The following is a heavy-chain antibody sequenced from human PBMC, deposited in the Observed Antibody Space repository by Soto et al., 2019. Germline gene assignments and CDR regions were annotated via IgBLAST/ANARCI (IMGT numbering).Heavy chain of an antibody. V-gene: IGHV3-21*01. CDR3: AREGGSLNWFDP. CDR1: GFTFSNAW. J-gene: IGHJ5*02. Sequence: GGSLRLSCAASGFTFSNAWMNWVRQAPGKGLEWVSSISSSSSYIYYADSVKGRFTISRDNAKNSLYLQMNSLRAEDTAVYYCAREGGSLNWFDPWGQGTLVTVSS. D-gene: IGHD1-26*01. CDR2: ISSSSSYI.